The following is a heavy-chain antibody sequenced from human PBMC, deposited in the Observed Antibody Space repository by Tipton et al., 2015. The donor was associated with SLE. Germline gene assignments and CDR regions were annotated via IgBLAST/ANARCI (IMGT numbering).Heavy chain of an antibody. V-gene: IGHV4-31*11. CDR2: IYYSGST. CDR3: ARRITMVRGANDAFDI. D-gene: IGHD3-10*01. J-gene: IGHJ3*02. CDR1: GGSFSGYY. Sequence: TLSLTCAVYGGSFSGYYWSWIRQHPVKGLEWIGYIYYSGSTYYNPSLKSRVTISVDTSKNQFSLKLSSVTAADTAVYYCARRITMVRGANDAFDIWGQGTMVTVSS.